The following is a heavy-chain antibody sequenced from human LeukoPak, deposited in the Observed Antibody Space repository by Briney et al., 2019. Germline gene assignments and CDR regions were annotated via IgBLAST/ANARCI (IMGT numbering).Heavy chain of an antibody. D-gene: IGHD6-13*01. Sequence: VXXAXXXXXEWMGWISAYNGNTNYAQKLQGRVTMTTDTSTSTAYMELRSLRSDDTAVYYCARDRIAAAGDFDYWGQGTLVTVSS. V-gene: IGHV1-18*01. J-gene: IGHJ4*02. CDR2: ISAYNGNT. CDR3: ARDRIAAAGDFDY.